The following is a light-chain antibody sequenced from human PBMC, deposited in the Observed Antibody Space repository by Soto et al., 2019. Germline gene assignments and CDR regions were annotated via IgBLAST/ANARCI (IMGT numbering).Light chain of an antibody. CDR2: GAS. V-gene: IGKV3-20*01. J-gene: IGKJ2*01. CDR1: QSVSSSY. CDR3: QQYGSSPRYT. Sequence: EIVLTQSPGTLSLSPGESATLSCRASQSVSSSYLAWYQQKPGQAPRLLIYGASGRATGIPDRFSGSGSGTDFSLTISRLEPEDFAVYYCQQYGSSPRYTFGRGTKLEIK.